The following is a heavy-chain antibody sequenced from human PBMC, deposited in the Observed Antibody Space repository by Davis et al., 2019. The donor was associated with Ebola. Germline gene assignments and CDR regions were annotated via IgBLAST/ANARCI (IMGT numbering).Heavy chain of an antibody. Sequence: GESLKISCAASGFTFSSYAMHWVRQAPGKGLEWVAVISYDGSNKYYADSVKGRFTISRDNSKNTLYLQMNSLRAEDTAVYYCAAARHQQLAPPLPTYWGQGTLVTVSS. J-gene: IGHJ4*02. V-gene: IGHV3-30-3*01. CDR1: GFTFSSYA. CDR2: ISYDGSNK. D-gene: IGHD6-13*01. CDR3: AAARHQQLAPPLPTY.